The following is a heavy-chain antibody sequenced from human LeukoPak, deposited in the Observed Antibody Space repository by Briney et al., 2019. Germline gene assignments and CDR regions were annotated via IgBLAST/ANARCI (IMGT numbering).Heavy chain of an antibody. V-gene: IGHV4-39*01. Sequence: NPSGTLSLTCTVSGDSISSSSYYWGWIRQPPGKGLEWIGSIYYSGSTYYNPSLKSRVTVSVDTSKNQFSLKVGSVTAADTAVYYCARDRACSNGVCSYFDYWGQGTLVTVSS. D-gene: IGHD2-8*01. J-gene: IGHJ4*02. CDR3: ARDRACSNGVCSYFDY. CDR2: IYYSGST. CDR1: GDSISSSSYY.